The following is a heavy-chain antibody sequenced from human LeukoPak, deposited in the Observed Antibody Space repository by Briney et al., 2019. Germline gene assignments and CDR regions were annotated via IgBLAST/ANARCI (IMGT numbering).Heavy chain of an antibody. J-gene: IGHJ4*02. CDR2: INAGNGNT. V-gene: IGHV1-3*01. Sequence: GASVKVSCKASGYTFTSYAMHWVRQAPGQRLEWMGWINAGNGNTKYSQKFQGRVTITRDTSASTAYMELSSLRSEDTAVYYCARALNYGDPLVDYWGQGTLVTVSS. CDR3: ARALNYGDPLVDY. CDR1: GYTFTSYA. D-gene: IGHD4-17*01.